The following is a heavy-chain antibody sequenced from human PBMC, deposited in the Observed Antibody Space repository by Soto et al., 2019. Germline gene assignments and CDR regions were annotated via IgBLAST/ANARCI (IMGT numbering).Heavy chain of an antibody. CDR1: GFTFSSYS. CDR3: ARVAFGESDYYYYYGMDV. J-gene: IGHJ6*02. Sequence: GGSLRLSCAASGFTFSSYSMNWVRQAPGKGLEWVSSISSSSSYIYYADSVKGRFTISRDNAKSSLYLQMNSLRAEDTAVYYCARVAFGESDYYYYYGMDVWGQGTTVTVSS. D-gene: IGHD3-10*01. CDR2: ISSSSSYI. V-gene: IGHV3-21*01.